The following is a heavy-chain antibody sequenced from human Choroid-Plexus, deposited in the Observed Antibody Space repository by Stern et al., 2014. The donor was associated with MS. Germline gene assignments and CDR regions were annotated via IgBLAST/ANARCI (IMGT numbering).Heavy chain of an antibody. V-gene: IGHV3-30*18. J-gene: IGHJ5*02. CDR3: AKDRQYLTYFFDH. D-gene: IGHD2/OR15-2a*01. Sequence: VQLVESGGGVVQPGRPLRLSWVASGFTLGRCAMHWVRQAPGKGLEWVAGVSYDGSNKYYADSVKGRFTISRDNSQNTLYMQMSSLRPEDTAVYYCAKDRQYLTYFFDHWGQGSLVTVSS. CDR2: VSYDGSNK. CDR1: GFTLGRCA.